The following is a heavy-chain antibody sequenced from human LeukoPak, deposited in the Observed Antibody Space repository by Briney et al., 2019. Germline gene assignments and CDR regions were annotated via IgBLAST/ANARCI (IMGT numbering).Heavy chain of an antibody. CDR1: GFTFDDYA. CDR3: AKSPYYYDSSGYCDY. V-gene: IGHV3-9*01. Sequence: GGSLRLSCGASGFTFDDYAMHWVRQAPGKGLEWVSGISWNSGSIGYADSVKGRFTISRDNAKNSLYLQMNSLRAEDTALYYCAKSPYYYDSSGYCDYWGQGTLVTVSS. D-gene: IGHD3-22*01. J-gene: IGHJ4*02. CDR2: ISWNSGSI.